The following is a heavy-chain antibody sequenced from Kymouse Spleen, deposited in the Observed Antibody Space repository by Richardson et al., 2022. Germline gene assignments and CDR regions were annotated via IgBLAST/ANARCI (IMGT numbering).Heavy chain of an antibody. CDR2: IYYSGST. J-gene: IGHJ3*02. Sequence: QVQLQESGPGLVKPSETLSLTCTVSGGSISSYYWSWIRQPPGKGLEWIGYIYYSGSTNYNPSLKSRVTISVDTSKNQFSLKLSSVTAADTAVYYCAREGWLVRGAFDIWGQGTMVTVSS. CDR3: AREGWLVRGAFDI. CDR1: GGSISSYY. V-gene: IGHV4-59*01. D-gene: IGHD6-19*01.